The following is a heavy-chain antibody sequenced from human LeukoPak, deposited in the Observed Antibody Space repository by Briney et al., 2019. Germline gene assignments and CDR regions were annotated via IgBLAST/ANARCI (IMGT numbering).Heavy chain of an antibody. V-gene: IGHV4-34*01. Sequence: SETLSLTCAVYGGSFSGYYWSWIRQPPGKGLEWIGEINHSGSTNYNPSLKSRVTISVDTSKNQFSLKLSSVTAADTAVYYCARGGYDILPGPDPWGQGTLVTVSS. CDR2: INHSGST. CDR3: ARGGYDILPGPDP. CDR1: GGSFSGYY. D-gene: IGHD3-9*01. J-gene: IGHJ5*02.